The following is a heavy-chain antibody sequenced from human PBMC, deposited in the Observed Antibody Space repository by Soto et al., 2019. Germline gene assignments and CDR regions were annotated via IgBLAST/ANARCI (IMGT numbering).Heavy chain of an antibody. CDR3: ARDSPWSDSTPPYYHYYMDV. CDR1: GFTFNTYA. D-gene: IGHD1-1*01. CDR2: ISGSGSFT. J-gene: IGHJ6*03. V-gene: IGHV3-23*01. Sequence: GGSLRLSCIASGFTFNTYAMSWVRQAPGKEPEWVSTISGSGSFTSYVDSAKGRFTISRDNSQTTVYLQMNSLRVDDTAVYFFARDSPWSDSTPPYYHYYMDVWGKGTAVTVSS.